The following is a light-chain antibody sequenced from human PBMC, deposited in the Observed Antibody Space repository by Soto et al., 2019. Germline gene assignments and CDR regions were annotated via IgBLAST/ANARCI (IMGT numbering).Light chain of an antibody. J-gene: IGKJ4*01. CDR1: QSVRSN. V-gene: IGKV3-15*01. CDR3: QQYINWPPHT. CDR2: GAS. Sequence: EIVLTQSPATLSVSPGERATLSCRASQSVRSNLAWYQQKPGQGPRLLIFGASTRATNIPARFSGSGSGTEFTLTISSLQSEDFAVYYCQQYINWPPHTFGGGTKVEIK.